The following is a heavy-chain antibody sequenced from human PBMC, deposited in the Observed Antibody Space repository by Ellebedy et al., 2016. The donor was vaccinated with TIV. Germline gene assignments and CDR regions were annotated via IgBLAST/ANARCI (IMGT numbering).Heavy chain of an antibody. Sequence: MPSETLSLTCTVSRVSITDPTYYWAWLRQPPGKGLDWLGTIFHSGTTYKSPALSSRGSMAVDTSRNQFSLDLKSVTAADTAVYYCARHLRYSDWRILDLWGPGILVAVSS. CDR3: ARHLRYSDWRILDL. D-gene: IGHD3-9*01. V-gene: IGHV4-39*01. J-gene: IGHJ5*02. CDR1: RVSITDPTYY. CDR2: IFHSGTT.